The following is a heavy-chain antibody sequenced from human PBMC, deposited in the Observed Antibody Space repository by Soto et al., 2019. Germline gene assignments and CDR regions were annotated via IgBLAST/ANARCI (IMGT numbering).Heavy chain of an antibody. CDR3: ARDDVLCDGGRCYGVPLDV. V-gene: IGHV3-33*01. Sequence: GGSLRLSCAASGFNFNNYGMHWVRQAPGKGLEWVAVIWNDGNGYYYANSVKGRFTISRDNSKNTLHLQMDSLRAEDTAVYYCARDDVLCDGGRCYGVPLDVWGKGNTVTVSS. CDR1: GFNFNNYG. CDR2: IWNDGNGY. J-gene: IGHJ6*04. D-gene: IGHD2-15*01.